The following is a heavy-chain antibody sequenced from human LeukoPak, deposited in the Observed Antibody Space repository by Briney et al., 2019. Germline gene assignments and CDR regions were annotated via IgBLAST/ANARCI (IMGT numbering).Heavy chain of an antibody. Sequence: SETLSLTCTVSGGSLSIYYWTWIRQPPGKGLEWIGSIYNSGSTTYSPSLKSRVTISGDTSKNQFSLKLSSVTAADTAVYYCTRDRELGFWGQGTLVTVSS. CDR1: GGSLSIYY. J-gene: IGHJ4*02. CDR2: IYNSGST. CDR3: TRDRELGF. D-gene: IGHD1-26*01. V-gene: IGHV4-59*01.